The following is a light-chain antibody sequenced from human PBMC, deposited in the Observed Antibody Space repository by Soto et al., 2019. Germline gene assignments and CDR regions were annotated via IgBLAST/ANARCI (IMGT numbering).Light chain of an antibody. CDR1: SSDVGGYNY. CDR3: CSYAGSFRV. J-gene: IGLJ1*01. V-gene: IGLV2-11*01. Sequence: QSVLAQPRSVSGSPGPSVTLSCTGTSSDVGGYNYVSWYQQHPGKAPKLMIYDVSKRPSGVPDRFSGSKSGNTASLTISGLQAEDEADYYCCSYAGSFRVFGTGTKVTV. CDR2: DVS.